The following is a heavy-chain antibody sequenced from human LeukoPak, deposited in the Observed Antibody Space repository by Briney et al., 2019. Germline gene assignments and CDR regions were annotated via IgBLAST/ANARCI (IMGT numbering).Heavy chain of an antibody. Sequence: ASVKVSCKASGYTFTGYYMHWVRQAPGQGLEWMGWINPNSGNTGYAQKFQGRVTITRNTSISTAYMELSSLRSEDTAVYYCARGPLSDLWGRGTLVTVSS. CDR3: ARGPLSDL. V-gene: IGHV1-8*03. CDR1: GYTFTGYY. CDR2: INPNSGNT. J-gene: IGHJ2*01.